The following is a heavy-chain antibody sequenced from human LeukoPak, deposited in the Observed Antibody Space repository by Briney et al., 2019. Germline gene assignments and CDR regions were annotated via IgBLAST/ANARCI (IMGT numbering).Heavy chain of an antibody. Sequence: SETLSLTCTVSGGSISSSSYYWGWIRQPPGKGLEWIGSIYYSGSTYYNPSLKSRVTISVDTSKNQFSLKLSSVTAADTAVYYCARVLGYGDYVFYYYYMDVWGKGTTVTISS. J-gene: IGHJ6*03. CDR2: IYYSGST. V-gene: IGHV4-39*07. CDR3: ARVLGYGDYVFYYYYMDV. D-gene: IGHD4-17*01. CDR1: GGSISSSSYY.